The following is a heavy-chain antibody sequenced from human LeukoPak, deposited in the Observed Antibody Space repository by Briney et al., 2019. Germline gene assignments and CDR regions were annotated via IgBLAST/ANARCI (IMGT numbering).Heavy chain of an antibody. CDR1: GYTFTSYD. V-gene: IGHV1-8*01. D-gene: IGHD5-18*01. CDR2: MNPNSGNT. J-gene: IGHJ4*02. Sequence: ASVKVSCKASGYTFTSYDINWVRQATGQGLEWMGWMNPNSGNTGYAQKFQGRVTMTRNTSISTAYMELSRLRSEDTAVYYCARYVDTAMVSDYWGQGTLVTVSS. CDR3: ARYVDTAMVSDY.